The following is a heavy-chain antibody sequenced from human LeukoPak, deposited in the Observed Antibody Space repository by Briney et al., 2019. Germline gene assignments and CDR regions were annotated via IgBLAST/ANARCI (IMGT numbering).Heavy chain of an antibody. CDR1: GGSISSYY. CDR2: IFYSGSA. CDR3: ARHALSGILHFYYFDY. Sequence: SETLSLTCTVSGGSISSYYWSWIRQPPGKGLEWIGYIFYSGSANYNPSLKSRVTISVDTSKNQFSLRLSSVTAADTAVYYCARHALSGILHFYYFDYWGQGTLVTVSS. D-gene: IGHD2-15*01. J-gene: IGHJ4*02. V-gene: IGHV4-59*08.